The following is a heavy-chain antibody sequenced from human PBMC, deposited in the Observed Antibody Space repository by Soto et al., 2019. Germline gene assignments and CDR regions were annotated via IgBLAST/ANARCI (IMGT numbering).Heavy chain of an antibody. CDR2: ISSSGSTI. CDR3: ARDEEYYYDSSGYYAGAFDI. Sequence: EVQLVESGGGLVQPGGSLRLSCAASGFTFSSYEMNWVRQAPGKGLEWVSYISSSGSTIYYADSVKGRFTISRDNAKNSLYLQMNSLRAEDTAVYYCARDEEYYYDSSGYYAGAFDIWGQGTMVTVSS. D-gene: IGHD3-22*01. J-gene: IGHJ3*02. CDR1: GFTFSSYE. V-gene: IGHV3-48*03.